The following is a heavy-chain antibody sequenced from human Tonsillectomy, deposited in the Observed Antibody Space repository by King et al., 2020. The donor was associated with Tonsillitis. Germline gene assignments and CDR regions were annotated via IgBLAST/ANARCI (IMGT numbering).Heavy chain of an antibody. D-gene: IGHD6-6*01. Sequence: VQLVESGGGLVQPGGSLRLSCAASGFTFSNYWMSWVRQAPGKGLEWVANIKQDGSENYYVGSVKGRLTISRDNAKNSLYLQMNSLRAEDTAVYYCARGPQYSSLDYYYGMDVWGEGTPVTVSS. CDR1: GFTFSNYW. J-gene: IGHJ6*04. CDR2: IKQDGSEN. CDR3: ARGPQYSSLDYYYGMDV. V-gene: IGHV3-7*03.